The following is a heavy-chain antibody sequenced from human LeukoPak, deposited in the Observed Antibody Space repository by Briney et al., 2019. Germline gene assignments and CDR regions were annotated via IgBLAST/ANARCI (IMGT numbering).Heavy chain of an antibody. Sequence: PSETLSLTCTVSGVSINTYYWSRIRQPAGKGLEWIGRIYISGSTNYNPSLKSRVTMSLDTSKNQLSLKLSSVTAADTAVYYCARSSGGYSYGYLHSWGQGTLVTVSS. D-gene: IGHD5-18*01. CDR1: GVSINTYY. V-gene: IGHV4-4*07. J-gene: IGHJ4*02. CDR3: ARSSGGYSYGYLHS. CDR2: IYISGST.